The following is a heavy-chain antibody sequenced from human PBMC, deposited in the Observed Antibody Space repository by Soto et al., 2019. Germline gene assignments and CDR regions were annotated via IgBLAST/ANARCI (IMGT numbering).Heavy chain of an antibody. CDR3: AKDLRVVVVPAAIGFGWFDP. D-gene: IGHD2-2*01. J-gene: IGHJ5*02. Sequence: GGSLRLSCGASGFTFSSYAMSWVRQAPGKGLEWVSAISGSGGSTYYADSVKGRFTISRDNSKNTLYLQMNSLRAEDTAVYYCAKDLRVVVVPAAIGFGWFDPWGQGTLVTVSS. V-gene: IGHV3-23*01. CDR2: ISGSGGST. CDR1: GFTFSSYA.